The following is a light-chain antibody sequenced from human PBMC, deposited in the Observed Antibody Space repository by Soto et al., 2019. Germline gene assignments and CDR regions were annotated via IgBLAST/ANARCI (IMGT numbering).Light chain of an antibody. V-gene: IGKV1-33*01. CDR2: DAS. CDR1: QDISNY. J-gene: IGKJ5*01. Sequence: DIHMTQHTYSLSGSVGDRVTITCQASQDISNYLNWYQQKPGKAPKLLIYDASNLETGVPSRFSGSGSGTDFTFTISSLQPEDIATYYCPQYDNRPITFGQVTRLEIK. CDR3: PQYDNRPIT.